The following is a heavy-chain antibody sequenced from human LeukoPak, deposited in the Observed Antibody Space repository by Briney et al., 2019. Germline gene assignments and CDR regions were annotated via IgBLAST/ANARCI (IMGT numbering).Heavy chain of an antibody. CDR1: GYTFTSYD. Sequence: GASVKVSCKTSGYTFTSYDLNWVRQATGQGLEWMGWVNPNSGNTGYAQKFQGRVTITRNTSTSTAYMELSSLRSEDTAVYYCARGGDYGDWDYWGQGTLVTVSS. CDR3: ARGGDYGDWDY. J-gene: IGHJ4*02. D-gene: IGHD4-17*01. V-gene: IGHV1-8*01. CDR2: VNPNSGNT.